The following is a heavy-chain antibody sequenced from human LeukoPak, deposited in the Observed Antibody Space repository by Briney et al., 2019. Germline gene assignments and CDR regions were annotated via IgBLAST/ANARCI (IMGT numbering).Heavy chain of an antibody. CDR2: ISSSGSTI. Sequence: GGSLRLSCAASGLTLSDYYMSWIRQAPGKGLEWVSYISSSGSTIYYADSVKGRFTISRDNAKNSLYLQMNSLRAEDTAVYYCARDTTVLGFDPWGQGTLVTVSS. CDR3: ARDTTVLGFDP. J-gene: IGHJ5*02. V-gene: IGHV3-11*01. D-gene: IGHD1-26*01. CDR1: GLTLSDYY.